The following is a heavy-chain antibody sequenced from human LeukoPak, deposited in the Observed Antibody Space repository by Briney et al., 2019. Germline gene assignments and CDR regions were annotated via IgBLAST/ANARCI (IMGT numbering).Heavy chain of an antibody. CDR1: GYTFTGYY. Sequence: ASVKVSCKASGYTFTGYYMHWVRQAPGQGLEWMGIINPSGGSTSYAQKFQGRVTMTRDTSTSTVYMELSSLRSEDTAVYYCARDHLGRWSWLDPWGQGTLVTVSS. CDR3: ARDHLGRWSWLDP. CDR2: INPSGGST. D-gene: IGHD2-15*01. V-gene: IGHV1-46*01. J-gene: IGHJ5*02.